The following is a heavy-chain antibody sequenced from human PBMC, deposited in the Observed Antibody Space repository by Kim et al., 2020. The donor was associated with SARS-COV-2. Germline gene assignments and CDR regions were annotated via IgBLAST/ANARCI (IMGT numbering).Heavy chain of an antibody. CDR2: INHSGST. V-gene: IGHV4-34*01. D-gene: IGHD2-15*01. Sequence: SETLSLTCAVYGGSFSGYYWSWIRQPPGKGLEWIGEINHSGSTNYNPSLKSRVTISVDTSKNQFSLKLSSVTAADTAVYYCARGKGYCSGGSCYAKRDYYYGMDVWGQGTTVTVSS. CDR1: GGSFSGYY. CDR3: ARGKGYCSGGSCYAKRDYYYGMDV. J-gene: IGHJ6*02.